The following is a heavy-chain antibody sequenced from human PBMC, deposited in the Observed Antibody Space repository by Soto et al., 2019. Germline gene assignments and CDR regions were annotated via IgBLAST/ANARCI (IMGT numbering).Heavy chain of an antibody. CDR1: GDSVSSNSAA. Sequence: SQTLSLTCAISGDSVSSNSAAWNWIRQSPSRGLEWLGGTYYRSKWYNDYAVSVKSRITINPDASKNQFSLQLNSVTPEDTAVYYCARDPGIAVAAGGYYYYGMDVWGQGTTVTVSS. CDR3: ARDPGIAVAAGGYYYYGMDV. V-gene: IGHV6-1*01. CDR2: TYYRSKWYN. D-gene: IGHD6-19*01. J-gene: IGHJ6*02.